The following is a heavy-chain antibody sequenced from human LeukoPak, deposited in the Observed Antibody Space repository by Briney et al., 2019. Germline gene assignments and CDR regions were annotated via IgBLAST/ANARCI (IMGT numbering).Heavy chain of an antibody. CDR3: AREIGDLVDAFDI. V-gene: IGHV3-7*01. Sequence: GGSLRLSCAASGFTFSSYWMSWVRQAPGKGLEWVANIKQDGSEKYYVDSVKGRFTISRDNAKNSLYLQMNSLRAEDTAVYYCAREIGDLVDAFDIWGQGTMVTVSS. CDR2: IKQDGSEK. CDR1: GFTFSSYW. D-gene: IGHD2-15*01. J-gene: IGHJ3*02.